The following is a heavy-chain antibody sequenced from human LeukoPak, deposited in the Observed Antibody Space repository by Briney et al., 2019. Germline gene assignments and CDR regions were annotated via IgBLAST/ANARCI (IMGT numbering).Heavy chain of an antibody. CDR2: IYYSGTT. CDR1: GGLISISTYY. D-gene: IGHD5-18*01. J-gene: IGHJ5*02. CDR3: ARGEYNYGGHNWFDP. Sequence: SETLSLTCTVSGGLISISTYYWGWIRQPPGKGLEWIGSIYYSGTTHYNPSLKSRVTIAVDTSKNQFSLKLSSVTAADTAVYYCARGEYNYGGHNWFDPWGQGILVTVSS. V-gene: IGHV4-39*07.